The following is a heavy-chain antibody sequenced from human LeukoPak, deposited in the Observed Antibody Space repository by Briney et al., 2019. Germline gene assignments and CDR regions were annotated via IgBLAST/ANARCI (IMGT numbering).Heavy chain of an antibody. CDR3: AKGVSSGWNWFDP. CDR1: GFTFSSYG. V-gene: IGHV3-30*02. J-gene: IGHJ5*02. D-gene: IGHD6-19*01. Sequence: GGSLRLSCAASGFTFSSYGMHLVRQAPGKGLEWVAFIRYDGSYKYYADSVKVRFTISRDNSKNTLYLQMNSLRAEDTAVYYCAKGVSSGWNWFDPWGQGTLVTVFS. CDR2: IRYDGSYK.